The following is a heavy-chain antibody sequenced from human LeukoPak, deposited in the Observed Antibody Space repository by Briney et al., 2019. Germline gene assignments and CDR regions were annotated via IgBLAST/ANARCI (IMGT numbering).Heavy chain of an antibody. J-gene: IGHJ1*01. CDR1: GFTFSSYW. Sequence: PGGSLRLSCAASGFTFSSYWMSWVRQAPGNGLEGVANIKQVESEKLYVDAVKGRFTISRDNAKNSLYLQMSSLRAEDTAVYYCASGDSSGYYSILYFQHRGQGALVTVSS. CDR3: ASGDSSGYYSILYFQH. D-gene: IGHD3-22*01. V-gene: IGHV3-7*01. CDR2: IKQVESEK.